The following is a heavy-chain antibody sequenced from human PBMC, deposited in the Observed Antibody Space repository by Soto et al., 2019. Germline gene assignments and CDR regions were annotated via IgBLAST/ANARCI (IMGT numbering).Heavy chain of an antibody. Sequence: QPGGALSLSCAASGFTFSSYGMHWVRQAPGKGLEWVAVIWYDGSNKYYADSVKGRFTISRDNSKNTLYLQMNSLRAEDTAVYYCARDQSSSSRRRAYYYYGMDVWGQGTTVTVSS. CDR3: ARDQSSSSRRRAYYYYGMDV. CDR1: GFTFSSYG. CDR2: IWYDGSNK. V-gene: IGHV3-33*08. D-gene: IGHD6-6*01. J-gene: IGHJ6*02.